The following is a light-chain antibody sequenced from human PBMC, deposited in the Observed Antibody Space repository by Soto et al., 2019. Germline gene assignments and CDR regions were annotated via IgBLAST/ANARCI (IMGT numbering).Light chain of an antibody. V-gene: IGKV3-15*01. Sequence: EIVMTQSPATLSVSPGERVTLACRASQSVRGNLAWYQQKPGQSPRLLIYGASSRATGIPVRFSGSGSGTEFTLTISSLQSEDFAVYYCQQYNNWPFITFGQGTRLAIK. CDR3: QQYNNWPFIT. J-gene: IGKJ5*01. CDR2: GAS. CDR1: QSVRGN.